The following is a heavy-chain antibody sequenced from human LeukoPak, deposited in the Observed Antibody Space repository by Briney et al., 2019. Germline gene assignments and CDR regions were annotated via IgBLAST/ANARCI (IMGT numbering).Heavy chain of an antibody. V-gene: IGHV3-23*01. CDR3: AKDSVGVLRFLEWFDP. Sequence: GGSLRLSCAASGFTFSSYAMSWVRQAPGKGLEWASAISGSGGSTYYADSVKGRFTISRDNSKNTLYLQMNSLRAEDTAVYYCAKDSVGVLRFLEWFDPWGQGTLVTVSS. CDR1: GFTFSSYA. CDR2: ISGSGGST. D-gene: IGHD3-3*01. J-gene: IGHJ5*02.